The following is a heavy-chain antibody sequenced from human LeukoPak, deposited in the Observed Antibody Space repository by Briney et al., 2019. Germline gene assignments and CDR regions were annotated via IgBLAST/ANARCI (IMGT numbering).Heavy chain of an antibody. CDR2: IHERGST. D-gene: IGHD6-6*01. J-gene: IGHJ5*02. CDR1: GHSFSSDSF. CDR3: ARASRPSNSWFDP. Sequence: SETLSLTCGVSGHSFSSDSFWGWIRQPPGQGLEWIGSIHERGSTFYNPSLKSRVTISIDTSKNQFSLNVNSVTAADRAVYYCARASRPSNSWFDPWGQGTVVTVSS. V-gene: IGHV4-38-2*01.